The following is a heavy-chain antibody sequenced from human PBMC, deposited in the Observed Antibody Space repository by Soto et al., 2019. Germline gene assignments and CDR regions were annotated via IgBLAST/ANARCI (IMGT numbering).Heavy chain of an antibody. CDR3: ARVPGIAVAGTYRRTGWYFGL. CDR1: GFTVSSNY. J-gene: IGHJ2*01. V-gene: IGHV3-53*04. D-gene: IGHD6-19*01. Sequence: EVQLVESGGGLVQPGGSLRLSCAASGFTVSSNYMSWVRQAPGKGLEWVSVIYSGGSTYYADSVKGRFTISRQNSKNTLYLQMDSLRAEDRAVDYGARVPGIAVAGTYRRTGWYFGLWGRGTLVTVSS. CDR2: IYSGGST.